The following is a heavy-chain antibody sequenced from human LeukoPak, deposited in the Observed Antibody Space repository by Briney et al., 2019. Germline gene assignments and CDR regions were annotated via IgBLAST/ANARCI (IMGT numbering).Heavy chain of an antibody. V-gene: IGHV4-34*01. CDR2: INHSGST. Sequence: SETLSLTCTVSGDSVSGVYWSWIRQPPGKGLEWIGEINHSGSTNYNPSLKSRVTISVDTSKNQFSLKLSSVTAADTAVYYCARAPMTTVTPYYYYYYGMDVWGQGTTVTVSS. D-gene: IGHD4-17*01. CDR1: GDSVSGVY. CDR3: ARAPMTTVTPYYYYYYGMDV. J-gene: IGHJ6*02.